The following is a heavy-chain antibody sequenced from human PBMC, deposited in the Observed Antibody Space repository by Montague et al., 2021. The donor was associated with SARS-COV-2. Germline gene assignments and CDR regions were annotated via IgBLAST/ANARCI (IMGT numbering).Heavy chain of an antibody. D-gene: IGHD3-10*01. J-gene: IGHJ5*02. CDR1: GYSISSGYY. Sequence: SETLSLTCTVSGYSISSGYYWGWIRQPPGKGLEWIGSIYHSGSTYYNQSLKSRVTISVDTSKNQFSLKLSSVTAADTAVYYCARDCYDYGSGSYQRWFDPWGQGTLVTVSS. V-gene: IGHV4-38-2*02. CDR2: IYHSGST. CDR3: ARDCYDYGSGSYQRWFDP.